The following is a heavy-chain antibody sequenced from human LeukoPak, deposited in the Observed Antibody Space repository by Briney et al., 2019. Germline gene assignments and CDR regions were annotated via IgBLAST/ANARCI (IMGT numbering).Heavy chain of an antibody. J-gene: IGHJ5*02. V-gene: IGHV5-51*01. D-gene: IGHD3-3*01. CDR2: IYPGDSDT. CDR1: GSIFTSYW. CDR3: ARLGSGGYTWFDP. Sequence: KPGASLQISCKDSGSIFTSYWIGFGRPLPGKRLEWMGIIYPGDSDTRYSTSFQGQVTISADKSISTAYLQWSSLKASDTAMYYCARLGSGGYTWFDPWGQGTLVTVSS.